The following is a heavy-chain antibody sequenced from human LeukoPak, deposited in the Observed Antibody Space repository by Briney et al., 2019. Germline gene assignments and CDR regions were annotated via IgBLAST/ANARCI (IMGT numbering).Heavy chain of an antibody. CDR2: IYSGGST. V-gene: IGHV3-53*01. Sequence: PGGSLRLSCAASGFTVSSNYMSWVRQAPGKGLEWVSVIYSGGSTYYADSVKGRFTISRHNSKNTLYLQMNSLRAEDTAVYYCASSTEYCSGGSCFYFDYWGQGTLVTVSS. D-gene: IGHD2-15*01. J-gene: IGHJ4*02. CDR3: ASSTEYCSGGSCFYFDY. CDR1: GFTVSSNY.